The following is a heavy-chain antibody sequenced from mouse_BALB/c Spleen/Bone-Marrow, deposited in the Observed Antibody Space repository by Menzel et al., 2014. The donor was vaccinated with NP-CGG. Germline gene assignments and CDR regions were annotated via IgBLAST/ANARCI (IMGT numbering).Heavy chain of an antibody. Sequence: QVQLQQSGAELMKPGASVKISCKATGYTFSSYWIEWVKQRPGHGLEWIGEILPGRGSTNYNEKFKGKATFTSDTSSNTAYMQVSSLTSEDSAVYYCARWDTTAMDYWGQGTSVTVSS. J-gene: IGHJ4*01. D-gene: IGHD1-1*01. CDR2: ILPGRGST. CDR3: ARWDTTAMDY. V-gene: IGHV1-9*01. CDR1: GYTFSSYW.